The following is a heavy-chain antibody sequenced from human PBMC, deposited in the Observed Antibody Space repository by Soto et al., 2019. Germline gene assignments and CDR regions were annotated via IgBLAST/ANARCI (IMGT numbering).Heavy chain of an antibody. Sequence: QVQLQESGPGLVKPSQTLSLTCTVSGGSISSGDYYWSWIRQPPGKGLEWIGYIYYSGSTYYNPSLMSRFTISVDTSKNQFSLKLSSVTAADTAVYYCATDTRRGYSYGVFDYWGQGTLVTVSS. J-gene: IGHJ4*02. CDR2: IYYSGST. CDR1: GGSISSGDYY. CDR3: ATDTRRGYSYGVFDY. D-gene: IGHD5-18*01. V-gene: IGHV4-30-4*01.